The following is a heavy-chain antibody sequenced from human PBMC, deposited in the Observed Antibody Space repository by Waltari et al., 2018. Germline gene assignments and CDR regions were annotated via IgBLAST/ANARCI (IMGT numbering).Heavy chain of an antibody. CDR2: INTDGSTI. V-gene: IGHV3-74*01. Sequence: EVQLAESGGGLVQPGESLRLSCEASGFPFSPYWMHWVRQGPGKGLVWVSRINTDGSTINYADSVKGRFTISRDNAKNTLYLQMNSLRAEDTAVYYCTREDYGGKDYWGQGTLVTVSS. J-gene: IGHJ4*02. D-gene: IGHD4-17*01. CDR1: GFPFSPYW. CDR3: TREDYGGKDY.